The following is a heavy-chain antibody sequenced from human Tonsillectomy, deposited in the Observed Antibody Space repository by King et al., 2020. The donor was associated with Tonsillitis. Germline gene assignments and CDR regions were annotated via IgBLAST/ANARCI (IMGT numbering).Heavy chain of an antibody. J-gene: IGHJ4*02. CDR3: AGRSCSITACFGASWTPFDN. Sequence: VQLVESGGGLVQPGGSLRLSCEASGFTFSRYWMTWVRQAPGKGLEWVANIKEDGSEKNYVDSVKGRFTISRDNAKNSLFLQMNSLRAEDTAVYYCAGRSCSITACFGASWTPFDNWGQGTVVTVSS. CDR2: IKEDGSEK. CDR1: GFTFSRYW. D-gene: IGHD2-2*01. V-gene: IGHV3-7*01.